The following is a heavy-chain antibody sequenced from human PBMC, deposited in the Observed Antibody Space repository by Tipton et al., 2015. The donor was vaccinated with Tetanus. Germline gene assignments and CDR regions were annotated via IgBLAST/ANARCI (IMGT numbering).Heavy chain of an antibody. CDR2: IPFDGRNE. V-gene: IGHV3-30*18. CDR1: GFIFSNNS. D-gene: IGHD2-15*01. Sequence: SLRLSCAASGFIFSNNSMHWVRQAPGKGLEWVAVIPFDGRNERYADSVKGRFIISRDNSKNTLYLQMNSLRPEDTAVYYCAKEFQRARIRFFDSWGQGTQVTASS. J-gene: IGHJ4*02. CDR3: AKEFQRARIRFFDS.